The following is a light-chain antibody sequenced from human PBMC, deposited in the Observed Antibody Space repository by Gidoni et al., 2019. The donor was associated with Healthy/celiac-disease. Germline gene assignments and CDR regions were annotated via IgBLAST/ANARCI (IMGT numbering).Light chain of an antibody. CDR3: QQYNNWPRGT. CDR2: GAS. J-gene: IGKJ1*01. Sequence: EILMTQSPATLSVSPGERATLSCRASQSVSSNLAWYQQKPGPAPRLLIYGASTRATGIPARFSGSGSGTEFTLTISSLQSEDFAVYYCQQYNNWPRGTFGQXTKVEIK. V-gene: IGKV3-15*01. CDR1: QSVSSN.